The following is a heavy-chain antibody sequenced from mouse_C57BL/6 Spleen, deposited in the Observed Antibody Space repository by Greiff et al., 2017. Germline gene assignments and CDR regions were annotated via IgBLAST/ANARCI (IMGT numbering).Heavy chain of an antibody. D-gene: IGHD1-1*01. CDR2: SYPRSGNT. CDR1: GYTFTSYG. CDR3: AREGIYYGSSLYYFDY. Sequence: QVQLQQSGAELARPGASVKLSCKASGYTFTSYGISWVKQRTGQGLEWIGESYPRSGNTYYNEKFKGKATLTADKSSSTAYMELRSLTSEDSAVYFCAREGIYYGSSLYYFDYWGQGTTLTVSS. V-gene: IGHV1-81*01. J-gene: IGHJ2*01.